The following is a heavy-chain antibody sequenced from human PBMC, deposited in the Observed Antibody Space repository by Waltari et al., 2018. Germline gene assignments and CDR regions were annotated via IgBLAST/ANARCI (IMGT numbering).Heavy chain of an antibody. CDR2: IYHSGST. D-gene: IGHD4-17*01. CDR3: AGTTVVTPRHYFDY. Sequence: QVQLQESGPGLVKPSQTLSLTCTVSGGSISSGGYYWSWIRQHPGKGLEWIGYIYHSGSTYYNPSLKSRVTISVDRSKNQFSLKLSSVTAADTAVYYCAGTTVVTPRHYFDYWGQGTLVTVSS. V-gene: IGHV4-31*09. CDR1: GGSISSGGYY. J-gene: IGHJ4*02.